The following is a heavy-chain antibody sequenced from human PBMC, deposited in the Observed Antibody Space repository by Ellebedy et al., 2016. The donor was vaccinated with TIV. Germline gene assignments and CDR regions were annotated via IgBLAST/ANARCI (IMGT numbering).Heavy chain of an antibody. CDR3: AKDSGRSGWISDY. CDR1: GFTFSTYA. D-gene: IGHD3-10*01. V-gene: IGHV3-23*01. J-gene: IGHJ4*02. Sequence: GESLKISCVVSGFTFSTYAMRWFRQAPGKGLEWVSALTTGGVTFYADSVKGRFTIYRDSSKNTPYLQMNSLRVEDTAIYFCAKDSGRSGWISDYWGQGTLVTVSS. CDR2: LTTGGVT.